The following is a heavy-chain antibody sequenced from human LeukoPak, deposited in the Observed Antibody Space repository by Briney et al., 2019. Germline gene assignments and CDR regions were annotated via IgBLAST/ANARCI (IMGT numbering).Heavy chain of an antibody. J-gene: IGHJ4*02. CDR3: ARGRAQNEDQWLLQGY. D-gene: IGHD5-12*01. CDR1: GYTFTAYY. V-gene: IGHV1-2*02. Sequence: ASVKVSCKASGYTFTAYYIHWVRQAPGQGLEWMGWISPNSGGTNYAQKFQGRVTVTRDTSISTAYMELSGLISDDTAVYYCARGRAQNEDQWLLQGYWGPGTLVTISS. CDR2: ISPNSGGT.